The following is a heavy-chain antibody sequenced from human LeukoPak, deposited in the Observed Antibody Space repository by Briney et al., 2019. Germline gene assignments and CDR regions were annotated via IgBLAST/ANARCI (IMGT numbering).Heavy chain of an antibody. J-gene: IGHJ4*02. D-gene: IGHD6-13*01. CDR2: IIPIFGTA. CDR3: ARGAATGPTLGLDY. V-gene: IGHV1-69*13. Sequence: SVKVSCKASGGTFISYAISWVRQAPGQGLEWMGGIIPIFGTANYAQKFQGRVTITADESTSTAYMELSSLRSEDTAVYYCARGAATGPTLGLDYWGQGTLVTVSS. CDR1: GGTFISYA.